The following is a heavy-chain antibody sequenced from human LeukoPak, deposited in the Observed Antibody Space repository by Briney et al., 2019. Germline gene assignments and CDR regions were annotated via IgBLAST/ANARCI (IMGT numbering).Heavy chain of an antibody. CDR2: ISGGGGST. V-gene: IGHV3-23*01. CDR3: AGRTGSGWYELYYGMDV. J-gene: IGHJ6*02. Sequence: PGGSLRLSCAASGFTFSSYAMSWVRQAPGKGLEWVSVISGGGGSTYYADSVKGRFTISRDNSKNTLYLQMNSLRAEDTAVYYCAGRTGSGWYELYYGMDVWGQGTTVTVSS. CDR1: GFTFSSYA. D-gene: IGHD6-19*01.